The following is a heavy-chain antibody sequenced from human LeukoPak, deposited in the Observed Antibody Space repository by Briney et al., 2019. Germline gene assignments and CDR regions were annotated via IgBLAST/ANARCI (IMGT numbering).Heavy chain of an antibody. V-gene: IGHV3-48*04. CDR3: ARRRELLWFGELEEFDP. CDR2: ISSGASAI. D-gene: IGHD3-10*01. Sequence: PGGSLRLSCAASGFTFRTYAMNWVRQAPGKGLEWVSYISSGASAIYYADSVEGRFTISRDNAKNSLYLQMNSLRAEDTAVYYCARRRELLWFGELEEFDPWGQGTLVTVSS. CDR1: GFTFRTYA. J-gene: IGHJ5*02.